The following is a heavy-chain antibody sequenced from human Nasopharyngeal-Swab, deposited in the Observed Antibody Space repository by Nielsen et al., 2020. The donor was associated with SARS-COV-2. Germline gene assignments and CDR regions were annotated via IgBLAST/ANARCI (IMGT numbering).Heavy chain of an antibody. CDR1: GFAVSNNY. Sequence: GGSLRLSCAASGFAVSNNYLSWVRQAPGKGLEWVSVIYSGGSTYYADSVKGRFTISRDNSMNTVFLQMNDLRGEDTAVYYCARVDYSDSSELFAYWGQRTLVTVSS. D-gene: IGHD3-22*01. CDR3: ARVDYSDSSELFAY. V-gene: IGHV3-66*01. CDR2: IYSGGST. J-gene: IGHJ4*02.